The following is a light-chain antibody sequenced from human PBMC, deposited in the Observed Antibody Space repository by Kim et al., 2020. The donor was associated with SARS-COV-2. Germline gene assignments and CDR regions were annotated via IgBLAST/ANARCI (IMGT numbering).Light chain of an antibody. V-gene: IGLV1-44*01. CDR2: RNN. CDR3: AAWDDSLNGRV. J-gene: IGLJ3*02. CDR1: SSNRGSNT. Sequence: GQRVTSAGSGSSSNRGSNTVNWYQQLPGTAPKRRIYRNNQRPSGVPDRCSGSKSGTSASLASSGLQSEDEADYYCAAWDDSLNGRVCGGGTQLTVL.